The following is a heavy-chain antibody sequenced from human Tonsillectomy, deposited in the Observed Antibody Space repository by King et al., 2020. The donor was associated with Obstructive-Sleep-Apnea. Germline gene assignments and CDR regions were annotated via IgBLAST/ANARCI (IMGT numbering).Heavy chain of an antibody. J-gene: IGHJ4*02. CDR2: IYPGDSDI. Sequence: QLVQSGAEVKKPGESLKISCKGSGYNFTNYWIGWVRQMPGKGLEWMGIIYPGDSDIGYSPSFQGQVTISVDKSISTAYLQWNSLKASDTAMYYCARPHSRGRSFDYWGQGTLVTVSS. CDR3: ARPHSRGRSFDY. V-gene: IGHV5-51*01. CDR1: GYNFTNYW. D-gene: IGHD6-25*01.